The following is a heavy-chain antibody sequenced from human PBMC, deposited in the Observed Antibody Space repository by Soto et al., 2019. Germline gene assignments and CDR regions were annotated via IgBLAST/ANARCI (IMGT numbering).Heavy chain of an antibody. V-gene: IGHV4-34*01. CDR2: INHSGST. CDR1: GGSFSGYY. Sequence: PSETLSLTCAVYGGSFSGYYWNWIRQPPGKGLEWIGEINHSGSTDYNPSLESRVTISVDTSKNQFSLKLTSVTAADTAVYYCARAKATAATFRDYYYGMDVWGQGTTVTVSS. J-gene: IGHJ6*02. CDR3: ARAKATAATFRDYYYGMDV. D-gene: IGHD6-13*01.